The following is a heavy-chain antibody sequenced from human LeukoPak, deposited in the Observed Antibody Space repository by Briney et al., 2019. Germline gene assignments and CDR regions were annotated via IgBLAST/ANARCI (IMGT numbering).Heavy chain of an antibody. J-gene: IGHJ4*02. CDR1: GFTVSANY. CDR2: IYSGGST. V-gene: IGHV3-66*02. D-gene: IGHD6-19*01. CDR3: AREIAVAGTLDY. Sequence: GGSLRLSCAASGFTVSANYLTWVRQAPGKGLEWVSIIYSGGSTNYADSVRGRFTISRDNSKNTLYLQMNSLRAEDTAVYYCAREIAVAGTLDYWGQGTLVTVSS.